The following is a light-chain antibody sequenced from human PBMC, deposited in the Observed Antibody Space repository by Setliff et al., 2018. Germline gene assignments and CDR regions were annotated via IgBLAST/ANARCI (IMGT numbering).Light chain of an antibody. Sequence: DIQMTRPPSTLSASVGDRVTITCRASQSISSWLGWYQQKPGKAPKLLIYKSSILASGVPSRFSGSGSGTEFILTISSLQPDDYATYYCQQYSNYPRTFGQGTKVDIK. CDR3: QQYSNYPRT. CDR2: KSS. J-gene: IGKJ1*01. CDR1: QSISSW. V-gene: IGKV1-5*03.